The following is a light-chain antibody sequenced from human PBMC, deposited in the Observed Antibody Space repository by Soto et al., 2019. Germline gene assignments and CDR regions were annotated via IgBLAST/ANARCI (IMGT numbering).Light chain of an antibody. CDR1: QSVSSSY. Sequence: ESVLTQSPGTLSLSPGERATLSCRASQSVSSSYLAWYQQKPGQAPRLPIYGASSRATGIPDRVSGSGSGTAFTLTTITLEPQDFAGYYCPQHGRPANSFDQGTKLAI. J-gene: IGKJ2*01. CDR3: PQHGRPANS. CDR2: GAS. V-gene: IGKV3-20*01.